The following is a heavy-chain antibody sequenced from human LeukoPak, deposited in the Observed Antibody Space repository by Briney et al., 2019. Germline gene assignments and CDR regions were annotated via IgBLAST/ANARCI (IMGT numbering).Heavy chain of an antibody. CDR2: IIPIFGTA. J-gene: IGHJ4*02. CDR3: AREFSSGWYGY. CDR1: GGTFSSYA. Sequence: GASVKVSCKASGGTFSSYAISWVRQAPGQGLEWMGGIIPIFGTANYAQKFQGRVTITAYKSTSTAYMELSSLRSEDTAVYYCAREFSSGWYGYWGQGTLVTVSS. D-gene: IGHD6-19*01. V-gene: IGHV1-69*06.